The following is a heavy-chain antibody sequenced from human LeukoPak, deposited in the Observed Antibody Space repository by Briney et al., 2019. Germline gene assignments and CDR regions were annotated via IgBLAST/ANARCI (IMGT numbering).Heavy chain of an antibody. J-gene: IGHJ4*02. D-gene: IGHD6-13*01. V-gene: IGHV4-59*12. Sequence: PSETLSLTCTVSGGSIGTYYWSWIRQSPGKGLEWIGYIYVTGTRYNPYLQSRVIISVDRSRNQFSLKLSSVTAADTAVYYCARGSWANFDYWGQGTLVTVS. CDR2: IYVTGT. CDR3: ARGSWANFDY. CDR1: GGSIGTYY.